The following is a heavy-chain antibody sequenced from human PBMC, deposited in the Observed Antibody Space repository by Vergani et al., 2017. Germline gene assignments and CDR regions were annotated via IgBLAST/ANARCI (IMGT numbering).Heavy chain of an antibody. V-gene: IGHV4-39*02. CDR1: GGSISSSSYY. J-gene: IGHJ5*02. Sequence: QLQLQESGPGLVKPSETLSLTCTVSGGSISSSSYYWGWIRQPPGKGLEWIGSIYYSGSTYYNPSLKSRVTISVDTSKNQFSLKLSSVTAADTAVYYCARDGGGENDYSNYWFDPWGQGTLVTVSS. D-gene: IGHD4-11*01. CDR2: IYYSGST. CDR3: ARDGGGENDYSNYWFDP.